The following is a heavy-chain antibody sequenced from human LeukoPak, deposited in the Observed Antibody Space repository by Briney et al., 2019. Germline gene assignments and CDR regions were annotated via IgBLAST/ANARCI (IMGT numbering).Heavy chain of an antibody. V-gene: IGHV3-30*01. CDR1: GFTFSSYA. CDR2: ISYDGSNK. CDR3: ARDGGDIVVVPAAL. J-gene: IGHJ4*02. D-gene: IGHD2-2*01. Sequence: GGSLRLSCAASGFTFSSYAMSWVRQAPGKGLEWVAVISYDGSNKYYADSVKGRFTISRDNSKNTLYLQMNSLRAEDTAVYYCARDGGDIVVVPAALWGQGTLVTVSS.